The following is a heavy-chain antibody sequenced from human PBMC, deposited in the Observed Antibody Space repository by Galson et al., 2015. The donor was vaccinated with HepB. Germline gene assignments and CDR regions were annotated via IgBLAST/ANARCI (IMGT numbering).Heavy chain of an antibody. D-gene: IGHD2-2*02. V-gene: IGHV1-2*04. Sequence: SVKVSCKASGYTFTGYYMHWVRQAPGQGLEWMGWINPNSGGTNYAQKFQGWVTMTRDTSISTAYMELSRLRSDDTAVYYCARTLSWCSSTSCYTFDYWGQGTLVTVSS. J-gene: IGHJ4*02. CDR2: INPNSGGT. CDR1: GYTFTGYY. CDR3: ARTLSWCSSTSCYTFDY.